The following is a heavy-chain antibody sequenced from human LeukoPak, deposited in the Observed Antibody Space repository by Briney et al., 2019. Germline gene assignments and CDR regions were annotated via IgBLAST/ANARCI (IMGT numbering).Heavy chain of an antibody. J-gene: IGHJ4*02. Sequence: GGSLRLSCAASGFTFSSYSMNWVRQAPGQGLEWVSSISSSSGYIWYVDSVKGRFTISRDNAKNSLYLQMNSLRAEDTAVYYCARNGKFAVFDYWGQGTLVTVFS. CDR1: GFTFSSYS. V-gene: IGHV3-21*01. CDR2: ISSSSGYI. D-gene: IGHD1-26*01. CDR3: ARNGKFAVFDY.